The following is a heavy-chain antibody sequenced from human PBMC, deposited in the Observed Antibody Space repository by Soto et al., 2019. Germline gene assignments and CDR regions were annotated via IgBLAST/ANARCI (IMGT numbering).Heavy chain of an antibody. CDR1: GFTFSSYA. Sequence: EVQLLESGGGLVQPGGSLRLSCAASGFTFSSYAMSWVRQAPGKGLEWVSAISGSGGSTYDADSVKGRFTISRDNSKNTLYLQMNSLRAEDTAVYYCAKDSVMTYYYGSGSYSGFEYWGQGTLVTVSS. CDR2: ISGSGGST. CDR3: AKDSVMTYYYGSGSYSGFEY. J-gene: IGHJ4*02. D-gene: IGHD3-10*01. V-gene: IGHV3-23*01.